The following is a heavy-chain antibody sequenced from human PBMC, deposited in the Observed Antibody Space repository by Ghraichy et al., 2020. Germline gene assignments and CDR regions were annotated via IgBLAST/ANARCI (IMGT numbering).Heavy chain of an antibody. CDR3: ARDLRIRFLSHWYFDL. Sequence: SQTLSLTCTVSGGSVSSGSYYWSWIRQPPGKGLEWIGYIYYSGSTNYNPSLKSRVTISVDTSKNQFSLKLSSVTAADTAVYYCARDLRIRFLSHWYFDLWGRGTLVTVSS. CDR2: IYYSGST. D-gene: IGHD3-3*01. CDR1: GGSVSSGSYY. V-gene: IGHV4-61*01. J-gene: IGHJ2*01.